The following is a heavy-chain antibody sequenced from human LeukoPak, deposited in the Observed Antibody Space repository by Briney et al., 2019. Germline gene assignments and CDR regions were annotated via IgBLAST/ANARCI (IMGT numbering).Heavy chain of an antibody. J-gene: IGHJ4*02. CDR2: ISGSGGST. D-gene: IGHD6-19*01. CDR3: AREPAVAGRGDY. V-gene: IGHV3-23*01. Sequence: GGSLRLSCAASGFTFSSYAMSWVRQAPGKRLEWVSAISGSGGSTYYADSVKGRFTISRDNSKNTLYLQMNSLRAEDTAVYYCAREPAVAGRGDYWGQGTLVTVSS. CDR1: GFTFSSYA.